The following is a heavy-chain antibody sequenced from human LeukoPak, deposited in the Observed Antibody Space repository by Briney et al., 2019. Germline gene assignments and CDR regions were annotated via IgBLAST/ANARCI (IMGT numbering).Heavy chain of an antibody. D-gene: IGHD2-15*01. CDR3: ATDGVGY. Sequence: PGRSLRLSCAASGFTFSSYGMHWVRQAPGKGLEWVAVISYDGSNKYYADSVKGRFTISRDNSKNTLYLQMNSLRAEDTAVYYCATDGVGYWGQGTLVTVSS. V-gene: IGHV3-30*03. J-gene: IGHJ4*02. CDR1: GFTFSSYG. CDR2: ISYDGSNK.